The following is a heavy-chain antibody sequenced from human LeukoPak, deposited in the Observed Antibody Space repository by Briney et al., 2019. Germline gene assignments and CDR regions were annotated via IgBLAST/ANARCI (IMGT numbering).Heavy chain of an antibody. D-gene: IGHD2-8*01. CDR3: ARAYQIGYCTNGVCYSDAFDI. J-gene: IGHJ3*02. V-gene: IGHV1-2*02. CDR1: GYTFTGYY. Sequence: ASVKVSCKASGYTFTGYYMHWVRQAPGQGLEWMGWINTNSGGTNYAQKFQGRVTMTRDTSISTAYMELSRLRSDDTAVYYCARAYQIGYCTNGVCYSDAFDIWGQGTMVTVSS. CDR2: INTNSGGT.